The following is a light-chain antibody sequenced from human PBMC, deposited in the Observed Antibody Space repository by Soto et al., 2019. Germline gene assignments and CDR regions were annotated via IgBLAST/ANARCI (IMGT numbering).Light chain of an antibody. CDR1: QSVSSSY. V-gene: IGKV3D-20*02. CDR2: DAS. J-gene: IGKJ5*01. CDR3: HQRQYWPPVT. Sequence: EIVLTQSPGTLSLSPGERATLSCRASQSVSSSYLAWYQQKPGQAPRLLIYDASNRATGIPARFSGSGSGTDFTLTISSLEPEDFAVYYCHQRQYWPPVTFGQGTRLEIK.